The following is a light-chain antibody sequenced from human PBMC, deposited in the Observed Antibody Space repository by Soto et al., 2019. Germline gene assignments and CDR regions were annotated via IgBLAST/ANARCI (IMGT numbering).Light chain of an antibody. J-gene: IGKJ1*01. Sequence: AIRMTQSPSSLSASTGDRVTITCRASQGISSYLAWYQQKPGKAPKLLIYAASTLQSGVPSRFIGSGSGTDFTLTISCLQSEDFATYYFQQYYSYPLTFGQGTKVEIK. CDR2: AAS. CDR3: QQYYSYPLT. V-gene: IGKV1-8*01. CDR1: QGISSY.